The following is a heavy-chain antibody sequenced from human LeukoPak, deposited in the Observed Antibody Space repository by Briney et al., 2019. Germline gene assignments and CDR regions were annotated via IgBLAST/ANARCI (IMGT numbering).Heavy chain of an antibody. CDR1: GGSISSGGYY. Sequence: SQTLSLTCTVSGGSISSGGYYWSWIRQHPGKGLEWIGYIYYSGSTYYNPSLKSRLTLSIDTSRNQLSLKLPSVTAADTAVYFCARLGSYHDFWGQGALVTVSS. V-gene: IGHV4-31*03. D-gene: IGHD1-26*01. CDR3: ARLGSYHDF. CDR2: IYYSGST. J-gene: IGHJ4*02.